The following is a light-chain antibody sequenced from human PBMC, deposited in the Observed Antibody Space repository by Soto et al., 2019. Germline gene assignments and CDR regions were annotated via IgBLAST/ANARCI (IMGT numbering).Light chain of an antibody. CDR1: NSDVGAYNY. V-gene: IGLV2-14*01. J-gene: IGLJ3*02. Sequence: QYALTQPASVSGSPGQSITISCTGSNSDVGAYNYVSWYQQHPGKAPKLIIYEVSNRPSGVSHRFSGSKSGNTASLTISGLQADDEADYYCASYTISSTRVFGGGTKVTVL. CDR2: EVS. CDR3: ASYTISSTRV.